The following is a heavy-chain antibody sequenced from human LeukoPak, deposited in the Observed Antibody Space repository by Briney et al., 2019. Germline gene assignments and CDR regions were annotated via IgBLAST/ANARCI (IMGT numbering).Heavy chain of an antibody. Sequence: SEALSLTCAVYGGSFSGYYWSWIRQPPGKGLEWIGEINHSGSTNYNPSLKSRVTISVDTSKNQFSLKLSSVTAADTAVYYCAREYYGSGRTFDYWGQGTLVTVSS. D-gene: IGHD3-10*01. V-gene: IGHV4-34*01. J-gene: IGHJ4*02. CDR3: AREYYGSGRTFDY. CDR2: INHSGST. CDR1: GGSFSGYY.